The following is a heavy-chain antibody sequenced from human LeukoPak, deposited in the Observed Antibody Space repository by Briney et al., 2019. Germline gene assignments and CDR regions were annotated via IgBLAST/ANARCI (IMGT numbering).Heavy chain of an antibody. CDR1: GFTFSSYA. J-gene: IGHJ4*02. D-gene: IGHD6-13*01. V-gene: IGHV3-23*01. CDR2: ISGSGGST. Sequence: GGSLRLSCAASGFTFSSYAMSWVRQAPGKGLEWVSAISGSGGSTYYADSVKGRFTISRDNSNNTLYLQMSSLRAGDMAVYYCARHTGSTWSTGYWGQGTLVTVSS. CDR3: ARHTGSTWSTGY.